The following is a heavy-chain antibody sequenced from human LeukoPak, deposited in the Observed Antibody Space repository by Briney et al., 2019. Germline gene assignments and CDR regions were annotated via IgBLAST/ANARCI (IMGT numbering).Heavy chain of an antibody. CDR1: GFTFSSYA. CDR3: ARDWLAAAGTLDY. D-gene: IGHD6-13*01. J-gene: IGHJ4*02. Sequence: GGSLGLSCAASGFTFSSYAMHWVRQAPGKGLEWVAVISYDGSNKYYADSVKGRFTISRDNSKNTLYLQMNSLRAEDTAVYYCARDWLAAAGTLDYWGQGTLVTVSS. CDR2: ISYDGSNK. V-gene: IGHV3-30-3*01.